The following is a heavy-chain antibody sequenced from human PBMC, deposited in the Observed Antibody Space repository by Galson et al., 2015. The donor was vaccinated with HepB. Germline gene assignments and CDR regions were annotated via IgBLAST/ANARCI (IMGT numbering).Heavy chain of an antibody. CDR3: ARDATWDDSSWYDY. J-gene: IGHJ4*02. Sequence: SVKVSCKASGYTFTSYAMHWVRQAPGQRLEWMGWINAGNGNTKYSQKFQGRVTITRDTSASTAYMELSSLRSEGTAVYYCARDATWDDSSWYDYWGQGTLVTVSS. CDR1: GYTFTSYA. CDR2: INAGNGNT. V-gene: IGHV1-3*01. D-gene: IGHD6-13*01.